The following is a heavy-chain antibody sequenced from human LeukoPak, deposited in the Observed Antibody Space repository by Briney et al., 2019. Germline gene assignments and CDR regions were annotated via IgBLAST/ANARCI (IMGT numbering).Heavy chain of an antibody. CDR1: GFTFSSYW. CDR2: INSDGSST. J-gene: IGHJ4*02. D-gene: IGHD2-2*01. CDR3: AKEGLYCSSTSCYVEN. V-gene: IGHV3-74*01. Sequence: GGSLRLSCAASGFTFSSYWMHWVRQAPGKGLVWVSRINSDGSSTSNADSVKGRFTISRDNAKNTLYLQLNSLTAEDTAVYYCAKEGLYCSSTSCYVENWGQGTLVTVSS.